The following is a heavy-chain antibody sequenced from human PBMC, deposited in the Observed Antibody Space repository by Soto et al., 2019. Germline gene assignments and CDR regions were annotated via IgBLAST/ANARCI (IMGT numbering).Heavy chain of an antibody. Sequence: PGGSLRLSCAASGFIVSSYYISWVRQAPGRGLEWVSVIYRGGSTYYADSVKGRFTISRDNSKNTVFLEMISLRGEDTAVYYCARESDYGNYLDHWGQGTHVTVSS. CDR2: IYRGGST. J-gene: IGHJ4*02. CDR1: GFIVSSYY. V-gene: IGHV3-53*01. CDR3: ARESDYGNYLDH. D-gene: IGHD4-17*01.